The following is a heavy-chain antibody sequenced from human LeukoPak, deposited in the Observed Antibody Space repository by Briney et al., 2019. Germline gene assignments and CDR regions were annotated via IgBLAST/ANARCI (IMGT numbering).Heavy chain of an antibody. Sequence: PGGSLRLSCAASGFTFSSYAMHWVRQAPGKGLEWVAVISYDGSNKYYADSVKGRFTISRDNSKNTLYLQMNSLRAEDTAVYYCARDKDVGATLFDYWGQGTLVTVSS. CDR3: ARDKDVGATLFDY. D-gene: IGHD1-26*01. J-gene: IGHJ4*02. V-gene: IGHV3-30*04. CDR2: ISYDGSNK. CDR1: GFTFSSYA.